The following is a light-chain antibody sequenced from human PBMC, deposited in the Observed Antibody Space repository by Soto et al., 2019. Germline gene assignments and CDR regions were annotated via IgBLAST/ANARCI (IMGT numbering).Light chain of an antibody. CDR3: QQYNTWT. CDR1: QNVNSN. V-gene: IGKV3-15*01. CDR2: GAS. J-gene: IGKJ1*01. Sequence: EIVMSQSPATLSVSPGERATLSCRASQNVNSNLVWYQQKPGQARRLLIYGASTRATGVPARFSGIGSGTEFTLTISRLQSVEFAVYYCQQYNTWTFGQGTKVEIK.